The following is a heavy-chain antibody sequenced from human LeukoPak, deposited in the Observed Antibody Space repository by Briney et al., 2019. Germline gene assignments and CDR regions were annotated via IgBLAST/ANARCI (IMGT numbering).Heavy chain of an antibody. V-gene: IGHV4-61*02. Sequence: SETLSLTCTVSGGSISSGSYYWSWIRQPAGKGLGWIGRIYTSGSTNYNPSLKSRVTISVDTSKNQFSLKLSSVTAADTAVYYCARDAQGYYFDYWGQGTLVTVSS. J-gene: IGHJ4*02. CDR1: GGSISSGSYY. CDR2: IYTSGST. CDR3: ARDAQGYYFDY.